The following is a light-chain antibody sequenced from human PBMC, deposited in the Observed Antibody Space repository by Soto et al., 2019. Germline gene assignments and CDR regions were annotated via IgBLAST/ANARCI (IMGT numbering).Light chain of an antibody. CDR2: EVS. J-gene: IGLJ1*01. CDR3: NSYSSSTSLPYV. CDR1: TNDVGGYNY. Sequence: QSALTQPASVSGSPGQSITISCTGTTNDVGGYNYVSWYQQHPGKAPKLLIFEVSSRPSGVSNRFSGSKSGNTASLTIAALEAEDEADYFCNSYSSSTSLPYVFGPGTKLTVL. V-gene: IGLV2-14*01.